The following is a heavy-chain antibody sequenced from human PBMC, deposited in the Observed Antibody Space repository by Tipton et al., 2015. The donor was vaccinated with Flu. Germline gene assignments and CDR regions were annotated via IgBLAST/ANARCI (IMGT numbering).Heavy chain of an antibody. Sequence: TLSLTCAVYGGSFSGYYWSWIRQPPGKGLEWIGEINHSGSTNYNPSLKSRVTISVDTSKNQFSLKLSSVTAADTAVYYCARGWARSSTSCYRYWGQGTLVTVSS. D-gene: IGHD2-2*01. CDR1: GGSFSGYY. J-gene: IGHJ4*02. CDR2: INHSGST. CDR3: ARGWARSSTSCYRY. V-gene: IGHV4-34*01.